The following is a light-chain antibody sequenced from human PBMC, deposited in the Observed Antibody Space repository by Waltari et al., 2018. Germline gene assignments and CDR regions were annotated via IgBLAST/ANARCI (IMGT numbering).Light chain of an antibody. J-gene: IGLJ3*02. Sequence: QSALTQPRSVSGSPGQSVTISCTGTNSDVGGYHYVSWYQQHPGKAPKLMIYDVSKRPSGVPDRFSGSKSGNTASLTISGLQAEDEADYYCCSYAGSYTWVFGGGTKLTVL. CDR3: CSYAGSYTWV. CDR1: NSDVGGYHY. CDR2: DVS. V-gene: IGLV2-11*01.